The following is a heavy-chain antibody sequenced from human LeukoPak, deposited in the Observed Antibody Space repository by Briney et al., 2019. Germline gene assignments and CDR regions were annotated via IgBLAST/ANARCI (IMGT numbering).Heavy chain of an antibody. V-gene: IGHV4-31*03. CDR2: LYYSGTT. CDR1: SGSISSGGYW. Sequence: SETLSLTCSVSSGSISSGGYWWSWIRQHPGKGLEWIGYLYYSGTTYYNPSLKSRATISIDKSKNLFSLKLRSVTAADTAVYYCASGSGRFYFDHWGQGTLVSVSS. D-gene: IGHD3-10*01. J-gene: IGHJ4*02. CDR3: ASGSGRFYFDH.